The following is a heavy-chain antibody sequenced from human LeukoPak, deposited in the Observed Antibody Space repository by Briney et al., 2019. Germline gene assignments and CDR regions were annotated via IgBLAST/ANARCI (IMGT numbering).Heavy chain of an antibody. Sequence: ASVKVSCKASGYTFSNYAIHWVRQAPGQRLEWMGWINAGNGYTKNSQKFQGRVTMTEDTSTDTAYMELSSLRSEDTAVYYCATPGFGELSFDYWGQGTLVTVSS. CDR3: ATPGFGELSFDY. CDR1: GYTFSNYA. D-gene: IGHD3-10*01. V-gene: IGHV1-3*01. CDR2: INAGNGYT. J-gene: IGHJ4*02.